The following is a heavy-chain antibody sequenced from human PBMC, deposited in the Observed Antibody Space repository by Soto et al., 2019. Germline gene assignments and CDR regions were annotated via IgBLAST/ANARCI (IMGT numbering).Heavy chain of an antibody. CDR3: ARRFYRGSRYRNFDY. CDR2: INHSGST. J-gene: IGHJ4*02. CDR1: GGSFSGYY. D-gene: IGHD1-26*01. V-gene: IGHV4-34*01. Sequence: QVQLQQWGAGLLKPSETLSLTCAVYGGSFSGYYWSWIRQPPGKGLEWIGEINHSGSTNYNPSLKGRVNISVDTSKTQFSLKLSSVTAADTAVYYCARRFYRGSRYRNFDYWGQGTLVTVSS.